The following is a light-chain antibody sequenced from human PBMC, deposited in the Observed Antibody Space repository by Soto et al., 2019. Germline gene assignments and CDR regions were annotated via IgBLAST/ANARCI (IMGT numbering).Light chain of an antibody. CDR1: SSVVGGYNY. J-gene: IGLJ1*01. CDR2: DVS. Sequence: PVLTRPASGTGSHRGWIRIFSKRTSSVVGGYNYVSWYQQHPGKAPKLMIYDVSNRPSGVSNRFSGSKSGNTASLTISGLQAEDEADYYCSSYTSSSTYVFGTGTKVTVL. V-gene: IGLV2-14*01. CDR3: SSYTSSSTYV.